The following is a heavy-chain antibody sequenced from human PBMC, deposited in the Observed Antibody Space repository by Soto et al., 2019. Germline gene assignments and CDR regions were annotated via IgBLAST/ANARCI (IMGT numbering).Heavy chain of an antibody. J-gene: IGHJ4*02. D-gene: IGHD1-26*01. V-gene: IGHV4-4*07. Sequence: QVHLQESGPTLLKYSETLSLTCTVSGGSMYNYSWNWIRQPAGKGLELVGHIYSSGSANYNPSIKSRVSMLADSSKNQFSLKLNSVTAAETVVYYCATIVGAIDYWVWGTLVTSSS. CDR3: ATIVGAIDY. CDR2: IYSSGSA. CDR1: GGSMYNYS.